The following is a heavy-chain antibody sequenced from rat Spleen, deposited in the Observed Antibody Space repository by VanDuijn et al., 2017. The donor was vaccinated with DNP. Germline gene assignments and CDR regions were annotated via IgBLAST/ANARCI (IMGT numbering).Heavy chain of an antibody. J-gene: IGHJ2*01. CDR1: GFTFSGFY. V-gene: IGHV5S11*01. D-gene: IGHD1-11*01. CDR2: ITNGGINT. CDR3: SRLLTVKAYYFDY. Sequence: EVQFVESGGGLVQPGRSMKLSCAASGFTFSGFYMAWVRQAPTQGLEWVASITNGGINTYYRDSVKGRFTISRDNAKSTLYLQMDSLRSEETATYYCSRLLTVKAYYFDYWGQRVMVSVSS.